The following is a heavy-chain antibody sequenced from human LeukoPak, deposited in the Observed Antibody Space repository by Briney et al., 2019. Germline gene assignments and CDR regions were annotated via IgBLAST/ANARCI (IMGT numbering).Heavy chain of an antibody. CDR2: ISAYNGNT. J-gene: IGHJ3*02. CDR3: ARDLCSSTSCYAGYAFDI. D-gene: IGHD2-2*01. CDR1: GYTFTSYG. V-gene: IGHV1-18*01. Sequence: ASVKVSCKASGYTFTSYGISWVRQAPGQGLEWIGWISAYNGNTNYAQKLQGRVTMTTDTSTSTAYMELRSLRSDDTAVYYCARDLCSSTSCYAGYAFDIWGQGTMVTVSS.